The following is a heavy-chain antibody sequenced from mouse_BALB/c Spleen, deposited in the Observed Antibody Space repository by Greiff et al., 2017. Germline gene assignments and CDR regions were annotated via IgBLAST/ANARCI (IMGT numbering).Heavy chain of an antibody. CDR3: AMSSTGETCMDY. V-gene: IGHV2-2*02. D-gene: IGHD3-2*01. Sequence: VQGVESGPGLVQPSQSLSITCTVSGFSLTSYGVHWVRQSPGKGLEWLGVIWSGGSTDYNAAFISRLSISKYNSKSQVFFKMNSLQANDTAIYYCAMSSTGETCMDYWGQGTSVTVSS. J-gene: IGHJ4*01. CDR1: GFSLTSYG. CDR2: IWSGGST.